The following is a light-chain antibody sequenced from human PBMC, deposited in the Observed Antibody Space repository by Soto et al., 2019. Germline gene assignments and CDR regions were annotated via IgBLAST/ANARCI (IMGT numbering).Light chain of an antibody. V-gene: IGKV3-11*01. CDR3: QQYNNYPRT. Sequence: EIVLTQSPATLSFSPGERATLSFRASQSVSSYLAWYQQKPGQAPRLLIYGASSRATGIPDRFSGSGSGTEFTLTISNLQPDDFATYFCQQYNNYPRTFGQGTKVDIK. J-gene: IGKJ1*01. CDR2: GAS. CDR1: QSVSSY.